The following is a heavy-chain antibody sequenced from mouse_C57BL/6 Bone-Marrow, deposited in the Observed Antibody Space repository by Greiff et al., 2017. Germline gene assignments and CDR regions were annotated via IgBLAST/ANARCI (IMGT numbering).Heavy chain of an antibody. CDR1: GFTFSDYY. J-gene: IGHJ3*01. Sequence: EVKLQESGGGLVQPGGSLKLSCAASGFTFSDYYMYWVRQTPETRLEWVAYISNGGGSTYYPDTVKGRFTISRDNAKNTLYLQMSRLKSEDTAMYYCARVIYYGNYVWFAYWGQGTLVTVSA. CDR2: ISNGGGST. V-gene: IGHV5-12*01. D-gene: IGHD2-1*01. CDR3: ARVIYYGNYVWFAY.